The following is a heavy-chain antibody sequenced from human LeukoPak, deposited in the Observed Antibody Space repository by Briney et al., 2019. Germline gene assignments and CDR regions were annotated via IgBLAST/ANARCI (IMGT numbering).Heavy chain of an antibody. CDR2: IYYSGST. CDR1: GGSISSSSYY. J-gene: IGHJ5*02. CDR3: ARMGTLDYCSSTSCYGNFVEWFDP. Sequence: SETLSLTCTVSGGSISSSSYYWGWIRQPPGKGLEWIGSIYYSGSTYYNPSLKSRATISVDTSKNQFSLKLSSVTAADTAVYYCARMGTLDYCSSTSCYGNFVEWFDPWGQGTLVTVSS. V-gene: IGHV4-39*07. D-gene: IGHD2-2*01.